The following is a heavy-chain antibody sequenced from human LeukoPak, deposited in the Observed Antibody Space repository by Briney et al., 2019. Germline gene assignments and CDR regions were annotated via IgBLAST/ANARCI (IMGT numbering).Heavy chain of an antibody. D-gene: IGHD6-13*01. Sequence: GGSLRLSCVASGFTFRSYGMSWVRQAPGKGLEWVSVINYNGGSTYYADSVKGRFTISRDNSKNTLYLQMNSLRAEDTAVYYRGKRETGYSSSWETPLFDYWGQGTLVTVSS. CDR1: GFTFRSYG. V-gene: IGHV3-23*01. CDR3: GKRETGYSSSWETPLFDY. J-gene: IGHJ4*02. CDR2: INYNGGST.